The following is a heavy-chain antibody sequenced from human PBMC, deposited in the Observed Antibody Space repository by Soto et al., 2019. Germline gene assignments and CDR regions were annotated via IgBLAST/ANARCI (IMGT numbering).Heavy chain of an antibody. CDR2: IKSKTDGGTI. J-gene: IGHJ4*02. CDR3: TTRGALGY. V-gene: IGHV3-15*07. CDR1: DLSLSNAY. D-gene: IGHD2-15*01. Sequence: EVQLVESGGGLVKPGESLRLSCAASDLSLSNAYINWVRQAPGKGLEWVGRIKSKTDGGTIDYAAPVKGRFIISRDDSSNTVYLQMNSLKTEDTAVYYCTTRGALGYWGQGTLVTVSS.